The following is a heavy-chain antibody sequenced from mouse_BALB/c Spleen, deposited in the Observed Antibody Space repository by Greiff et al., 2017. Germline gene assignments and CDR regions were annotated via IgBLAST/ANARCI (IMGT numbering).Heavy chain of an antibody. J-gene: IGHJ3*01. CDR3: ARYYDYDPAWFAY. V-gene: IGHV2-4-1*01. CDR2: IWSGGST. D-gene: IGHD2-4*01. Sequence: VQRVESGPGLVQPSQSLSITCTVSGFSLTSYGVHWARQSPGKGLEWLGVIWSGGSTDYNAAFISRLSISKDNSKSQVFFKMNSLQADDTAIYYCARYYDYDPAWFAYWGQGTLVTVSA. CDR1: GFSLTSYG.